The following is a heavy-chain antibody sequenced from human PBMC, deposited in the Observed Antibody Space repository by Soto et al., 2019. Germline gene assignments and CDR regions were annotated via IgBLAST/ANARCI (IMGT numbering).Heavy chain of an antibody. CDR1: GFSLSTSGVG. V-gene: IGHV2-5*02. D-gene: IGHD1-26*01. Sequence: QITLKESGPTLVKPTQTLTLTCTFSGFSLSTSGVGVGWIRQPPGKALEWLALIYWDDDKRFSPSLKSRLTIPTDSSRXQVVLTMTNMDPVDTATYYCAHRPRIAGAYHAFDIWGQGTMVTVSS. CDR2: IYWDDDK. J-gene: IGHJ3*02. CDR3: AHRPRIAGAYHAFDI.